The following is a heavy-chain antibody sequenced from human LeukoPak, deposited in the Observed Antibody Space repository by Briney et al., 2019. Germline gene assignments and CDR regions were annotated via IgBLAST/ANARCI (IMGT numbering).Heavy chain of an antibody. D-gene: IGHD1-26*01. V-gene: IGHV3-21*01. J-gene: IGHJ4*02. CDR2: IGVGSTSI. CDR1: AFALNEYS. CDR3: GVPGIHGAAFDY. Sequence: PGGSLRLSCVVSAFALNEYSMNWVHQAPGKGLEWVSSIGVGSTSISYTDSVKGRFTISRDDAKNSLFLQLNSLRAEDTAVYYCGVPGIHGAAFDYWGQGTLVTVSS.